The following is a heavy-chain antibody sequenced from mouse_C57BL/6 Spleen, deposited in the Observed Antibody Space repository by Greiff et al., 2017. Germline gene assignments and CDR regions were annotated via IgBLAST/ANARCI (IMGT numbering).Heavy chain of an antibody. CDR2: INPSSGYT. J-gene: IGHJ2*01. CDR3: AKGGTTVSVHFDY. V-gene: IGHV1-7*01. CDR1: GYTFTSYW. Sequence: QVQLQQSGAELAKPGASVKLSCKASGYTFTSYWMHWVKQRPGQGLEWIGYINPSSGYTKYNQKFKDKATLTADKSSSTAYMPRSSLAYEDSAVDYCAKGGTTVSVHFDYWGQGTTLTVSS. D-gene: IGHD1-1*01.